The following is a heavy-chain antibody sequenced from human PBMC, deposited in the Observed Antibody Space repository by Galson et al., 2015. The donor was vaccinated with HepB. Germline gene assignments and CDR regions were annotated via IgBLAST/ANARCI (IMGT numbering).Heavy chain of an antibody. CDR1: GFSFSESS. Sequence: SLRLSCAASGFSFSESSMHWVRQAPGKGLEWVTFISNDGSRKEYRDSVKGRFTISRDNSKNTLHLQMTSLTTEDTAVYYCAREGILETDNSFDIWGQGTMVTVSS. CDR3: AREGILETDNSFDI. J-gene: IGHJ3*02. CDR2: ISNDGSRK. V-gene: IGHV3-30-3*01. D-gene: IGHD2-15*01.